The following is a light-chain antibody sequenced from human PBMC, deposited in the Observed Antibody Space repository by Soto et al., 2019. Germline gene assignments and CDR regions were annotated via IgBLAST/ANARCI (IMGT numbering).Light chain of an antibody. CDR2: DAS. V-gene: IGKV3-11*01. CDR1: QSVSSY. J-gene: IGKJ3*01. CDR3: QQRSNWPPLFT. Sequence: EIVLTQSPATLSLSPGERATLSCRASQSVSSYLAWYQQKPGQAPRLLIYDASNMATGIPARFSGSGSGPDFTLTISSLASEDFAVYYGQQRSNWPPLFTFGPGTKVHI.